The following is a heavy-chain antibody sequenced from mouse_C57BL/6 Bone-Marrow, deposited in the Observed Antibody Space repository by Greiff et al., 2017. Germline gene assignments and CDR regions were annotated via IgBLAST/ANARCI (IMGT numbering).Heavy chain of an antibody. Sequence: VQLQQPGAELVKPGASVKLSCKASGYTFTSYWMHWVKQRPGQGLEWIGMIHPNSGSTNYNEKFKSKATLTVDKSSSTAYMQLSSLTSEDSAVYDCARFDGYASYWYFDVWGTGTTVTVSS. J-gene: IGHJ1*03. CDR2: IHPNSGST. CDR1: GYTFTSYW. D-gene: IGHD2-3*01. CDR3: ARFDGYASYWYFDV. V-gene: IGHV1-64*01.